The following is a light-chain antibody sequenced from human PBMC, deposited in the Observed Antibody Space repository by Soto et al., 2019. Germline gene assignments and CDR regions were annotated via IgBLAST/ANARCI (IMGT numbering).Light chain of an antibody. CDR2: EGS. CDR1: TSDVGSYNL. Sequence: QSALTQPASXXXXXXXXXXXSCTGTTSDVGSYNLVSWYQQHPGKAPKVMIFEGSKRPSGVSIRFSASKSGNTASLTISGLQAEDEADYYCCSYADSTTYVFGTGTKVTVL. CDR3: CSYADSTTYV. J-gene: IGLJ1*01. V-gene: IGLV2-23*01.